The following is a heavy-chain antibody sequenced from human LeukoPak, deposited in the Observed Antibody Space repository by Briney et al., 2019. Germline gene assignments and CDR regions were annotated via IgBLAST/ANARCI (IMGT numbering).Heavy chain of an antibody. CDR1: GFTFSSYW. V-gene: IGHV3-7*03. J-gene: IGHJ4*02. D-gene: IGHD3-22*01. CDR3: AKALYYYDSSGYYYLFDY. CDR2: VKQDVGAK. Sequence: GGSLRLSCAASGFTFSSYWMSWVRQAPGKGLEWVASVKQDVGAKYYVDSVKGRFTISRDNAKNSLYLQMNSLRAEDTAVYYCAKALYYYDSSGYYYLFDYWGQGTLVTVSS.